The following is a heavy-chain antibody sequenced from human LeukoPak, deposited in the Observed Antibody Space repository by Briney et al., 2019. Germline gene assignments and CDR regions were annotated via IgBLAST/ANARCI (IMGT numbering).Heavy chain of an antibody. CDR2: ISGSGATT. CDR3: ARVFSGSSSFSFPN. Sequence: GGSLRLSCAASGFTFSSYGMSWVRQAPGKGLEWVSTISGSGATTYYADSVNGRFTISRDNAKNSLYLQMNSLRAEDTAVYYCARVFSGSSSFSFPNWGQGTLVTVSS. CDR1: GFTFSSYG. V-gene: IGHV3-23*01. D-gene: IGHD6-6*01. J-gene: IGHJ4*02.